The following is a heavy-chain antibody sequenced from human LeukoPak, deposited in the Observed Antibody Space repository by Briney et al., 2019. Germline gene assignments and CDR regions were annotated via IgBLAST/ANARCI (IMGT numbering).Heavy chain of an antibody. CDR1: GFTFSSYG. CDR2: IRYDGTNK. Sequence: PPGGSLRLSCAASGFTFSSYGMHWVRQAPGKGLEWVAFIRYDGTNKYYADSVRGRFTISRDNSKNTLCLQMNSLRTEDTAVYYVANWPHDAFDIWGQGAMVTVSS. V-gene: IGHV3-30*02. J-gene: IGHJ3*02. CDR3: ANWPHDAFDI.